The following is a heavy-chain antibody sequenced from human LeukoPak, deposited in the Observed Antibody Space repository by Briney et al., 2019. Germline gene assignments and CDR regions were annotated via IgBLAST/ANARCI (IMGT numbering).Heavy chain of an antibody. V-gene: IGHV1-69*13. D-gene: IGHD4-23*01. CDR3: ARDYGGNSVYFDY. Sequence: ASVKVSCKASGGTFSSYAISWVRQAPGQWLEWMGGIIPIFGTANYAQKFQGRVTITADESTSTAYMELSSLRSEDTAVYYCARDYGGNSVYFDYWGQGILVTVSS. CDR2: IIPIFGTA. CDR1: GGTFSSYA. J-gene: IGHJ4*02.